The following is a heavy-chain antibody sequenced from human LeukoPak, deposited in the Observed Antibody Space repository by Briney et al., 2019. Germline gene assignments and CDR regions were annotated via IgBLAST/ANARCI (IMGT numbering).Heavy chain of an antibody. Sequence: SETLSLTCTVSGVSISSSNSYWGWIRQPPGKGLEWIGSIYYSGNTYYNASLKSQVSISMDTSKNQLSLRLTSVTAADTAVYYCARQTGSGLFILPGGQGTLVTVSS. CDR1: GVSISSSNSY. J-gene: IGHJ4*02. D-gene: IGHD3/OR15-3a*01. CDR3: ARQTGSGLFILP. CDR2: IYYSGNT. V-gene: IGHV4-39*01.